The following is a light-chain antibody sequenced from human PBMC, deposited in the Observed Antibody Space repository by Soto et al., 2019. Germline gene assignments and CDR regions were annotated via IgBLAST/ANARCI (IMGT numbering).Light chain of an antibody. CDR2: EVT. CDR1: SSDVGGYNY. Sequence: QSALTQPPSASGSPGQSVAISCTGTSSDVGGYNYVSWYQQHPGKVPKLIIYEVTKRPSGVPDRFSGSKSGNTASLTVSGLQADDEADYYCSSHAGINNVVFGGGTKLTV. J-gene: IGLJ3*02. V-gene: IGLV2-8*01. CDR3: SSHAGINNVV.